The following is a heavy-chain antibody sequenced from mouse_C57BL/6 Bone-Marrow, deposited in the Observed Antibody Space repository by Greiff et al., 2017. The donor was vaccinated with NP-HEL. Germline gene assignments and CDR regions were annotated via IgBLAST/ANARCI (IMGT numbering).Heavy chain of an antibody. CDR1: GYTFTSYW. V-gene: IGHV1-59*01. CDR2: IDPSDSYT. D-gene: IGHD2-2*01. CDR3: SRGSTMVKVFSF. J-gene: IGHJ3*01. Sequence: VQLQQPGAELVRPGTSVKLSCKASGYTFTSYWMHWVQQRPGQGLEWIGVIDPSDSYTNYNPKFKGKATLTVETSSSTAFLQLCSLTSEGLAVLYWSRGSTMVKVFSFWGQG.